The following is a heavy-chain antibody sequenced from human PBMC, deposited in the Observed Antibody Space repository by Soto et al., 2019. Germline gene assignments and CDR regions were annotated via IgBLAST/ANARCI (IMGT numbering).Heavy chain of an antibody. CDR3: ARALSSAAGLYFDF. V-gene: IGHV4-4*07. Sequence: QVQLQESGPGLVKPSETLSLTCTVSGGSISSYYWSWIRQPAGKGMEWIGRIHTTDGTNYNPSLKSRVTTSIDTSNNQFSLKLNSLTAADTAVYYCARALSSAAGLYFDFWGQGTLVTVSS. CDR2: IHTTDGT. D-gene: IGHD6-13*01. J-gene: IGHJ4*02. CDR1: GGSISSYY.